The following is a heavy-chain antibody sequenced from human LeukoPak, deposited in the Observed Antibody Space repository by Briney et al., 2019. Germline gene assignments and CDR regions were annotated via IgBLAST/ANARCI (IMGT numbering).Heavy chain of an antibody. V-gene: IGHV1-2*02. D-gene: IGHD6-19*01. J-gene: IGHJ6*02. Sequence: VKVSFKASGYPFTGYYMHWVRQAPGQGLEWMGWINPNSGGTNYAQKFQGRVTMTRDTSISTAYMELSRLRSDDTAVYYCARDSSGWPYYYYYYGMDVWGQGTTVTVSS. CDR1: GYPFTGYY. CDR3: ARDSSGWPYYYYYYGMDV. CDR2: INPNSGGT.